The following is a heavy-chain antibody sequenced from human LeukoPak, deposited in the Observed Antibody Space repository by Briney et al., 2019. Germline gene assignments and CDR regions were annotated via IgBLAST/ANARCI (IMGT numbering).Heavy chain of an antibody. J-gene: IGHJ6*02. D-gene: IGHD3-10*01. CDR2: IGTAVDP. V-gene: IGHV3-13*05. CDR3: ARGLTGITMVRGASRYYYGMDV. CDR1: GFTFSSYD. Sequence: GGSLRLSCAASGFTFSSYDMRWVRQATGKGLEWVSAIGTAVDPYYPGSVKGRFTISRENAKNSLYLQMNSLRAGDTAVYYCARGLTGITMVRGASRYYYGMDVWGQGTTVTVSS.